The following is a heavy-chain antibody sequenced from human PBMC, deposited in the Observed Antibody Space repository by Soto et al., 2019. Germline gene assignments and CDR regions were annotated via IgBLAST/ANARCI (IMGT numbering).Heavy chain of an antibody. J-gene: IGHJ4*02. Sequence: SETLSLTCAVYGGSFSGYYWSWIRQPPGKGLEWIGEINHSGSTNYNPSLKSRVTISVDTSKNQFSLKLSSVTAADTAVYYCATGYDSSGYRDYWGQGTLVTVSS. CDR2: INHSGST. V-gene: IGHV4-34*01. CDR3: ATGYDSSGYRDY. D-gene: IGHD3-22*01. CDR1: GGSFSGYY.